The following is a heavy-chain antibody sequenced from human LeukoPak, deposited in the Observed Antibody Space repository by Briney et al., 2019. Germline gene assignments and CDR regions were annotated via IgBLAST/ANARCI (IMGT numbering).Heavy chain of an antibody. CDR2: IHDSGST. D-gene: IGHD4-17*01. Sequence: PSETLSLTCTVSGGSISNYYWSWIRQPPGKGLEWIGNIHDSGSTNYNPSLKSRVTISVDTSKNQFSLKVSSVTTADTAVYYCTRMGNPATVTTDYWGQGTLVTVSS. V-gene: IGHV4-59*01. CDR1: GGSISNYY. CDR3: TRMGNPATVTTDY. J-gene: IGHJ4*02.